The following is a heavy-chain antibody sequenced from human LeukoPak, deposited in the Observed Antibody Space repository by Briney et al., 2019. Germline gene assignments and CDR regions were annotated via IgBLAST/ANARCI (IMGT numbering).Heavy chain of an antibody. CDR3: TRYNNDHFDY. D-gene: IGHD1-14*01. CDR1: GFTFGGYG. J-gene: IGHJ4*02. V-gene: IGHV3-33*01. Sequence: GGSLRLSCAGSGFTFGGYGMHWFRQIPGKGLEWVAVKGRFTISRDNSKNTMSVQMDVLRAEDTAVYYCTRYNNDHFDYWGQGTLVTVSS.